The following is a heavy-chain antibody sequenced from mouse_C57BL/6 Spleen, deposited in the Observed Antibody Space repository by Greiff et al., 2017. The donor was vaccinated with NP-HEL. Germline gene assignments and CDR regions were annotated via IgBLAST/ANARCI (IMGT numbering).Heavy chain of an antibody. CDR2: IDPSDSYT. CDR1: GYTFNSYW. D-gene: IGHD2-1*01. J-gene: IGHJ4*01. V-gene: IGHV1-69*01. CDR3: ARSYGNYGAMDY. Sequence: QVQLQQPGAELVMPGASVKLFCKASGYTFNSYWMHWVKQRPGQGLEWIGEIDPSDSYTNYNQKFKGKSTLTVDKSSSTAYMQLSSLTSEDSAVYYCARSYGNYGAMDYWGQGTSVTVSS.